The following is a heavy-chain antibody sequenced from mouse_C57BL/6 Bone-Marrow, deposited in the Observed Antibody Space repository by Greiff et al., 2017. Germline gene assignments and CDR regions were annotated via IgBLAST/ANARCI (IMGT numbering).Heavy chain of an antibody. J-gene: IGHJ3*01. CDR2: IWSGGST. CDR3: AGYDYDLAWFAY. CDR1: GFSLTSYG. Sequence: VQLQQSGPGLVQPSQSLSITCTVSGFSLTSYGVHWVRQSPGKGLEWLGVIWSGGSTDSNAAFISRLSISKDNSKSQVFFKMNSLQADDTAIYYCAGYDYDLAWFAYWGQGTLVTVSA. D-gene: IGHD2-4*01. V-gene: IGHV2-2*01.